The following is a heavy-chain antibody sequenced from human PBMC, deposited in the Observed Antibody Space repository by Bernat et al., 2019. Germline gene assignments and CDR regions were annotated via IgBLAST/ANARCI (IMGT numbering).Heavy chain of an antibody. J-gene: IGHJ4*02. D-gene: IGHD3-10*01. CDR2: FDPEDGER. CDR3: AIFGGNFDF. Sequence: HVQLVQSGAEVKKPGASVKVSCKVSGDTVTDSSIHWVRQAPGKGLQCVGGFDPEDGERFYAQKFQGRVTLTEDTSTDTAYMELTNLTSEDTAVYYCAIFGGNFDFWGQGTLVTVSP. V-gene: IGHV1-24*01. CDR1: GDTVTDSS.